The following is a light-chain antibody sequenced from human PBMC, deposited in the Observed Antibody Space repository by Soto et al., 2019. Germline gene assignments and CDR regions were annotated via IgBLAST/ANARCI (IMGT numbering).Light chain of an antibody. J-gene: IGKJ1*01. V-gene: IGKV1-5*01. CDR2: DAS. Sequence: DIQMTPSPSTLSASVGDRVTITCRASQSISRWFAWYQQKPGKAPKLLIYDASSLESGVPSRFSGSGSGTEFTLTISSLQPDDFATYYCQQYNSYRTFGQGTKVDIK. CDR3: QQYNSYRT. CDR1: QSISRW.